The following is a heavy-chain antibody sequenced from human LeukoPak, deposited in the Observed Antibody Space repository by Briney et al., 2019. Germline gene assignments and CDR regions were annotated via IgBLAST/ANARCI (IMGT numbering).Heavy chain of an antibody. J-gene: IGHJ4*02. CDR2: ISTSVSIT. D-gene: IGHD7-27*01. Sequence: AGGSLRLSCAASGFSFSSYEMNWVRQAPGKGLEWISYISTSVSITSYADSVKGRFTISRDNAKNSLLLQLNSLRDEDTALYYCARVGATNWAYYFDYWGQGTLVTVSS. V-gene: IGHV3-48*03. CDR3: ARVGATNWAYYFDY. CDR1: GFSFSSYE.